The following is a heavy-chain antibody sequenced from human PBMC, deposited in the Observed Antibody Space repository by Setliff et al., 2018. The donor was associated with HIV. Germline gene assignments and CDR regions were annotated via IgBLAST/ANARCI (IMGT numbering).Heavy chain of an antibody. J-gene: IGHJ4*02. CDR1: GDFSNIQW. CDR3: AKQPGGHSFFDH. V-gene: IGHV4-59*11. Sequence: SETLSLTCTVSGDFSNIQWWTWMRQSPGLGLQWIGSIHHSGSTYYDPSLKNRVTLSVDTSNNQVSLTLTSVTAADTAVYYWAKQPGGHSFFDHWGQGILVTVSS. CDR2: IHHSGST. D-gene: IGHD1-1*01.